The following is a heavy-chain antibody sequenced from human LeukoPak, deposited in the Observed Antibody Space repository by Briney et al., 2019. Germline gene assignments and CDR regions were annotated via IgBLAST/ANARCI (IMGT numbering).Heavy chain of an antibody. V-gene: IGHV3-21*01. D-gene: IGHD6-19*01. CDR2: ISSSSSYI. J-gene: IGHJ4*02. Sequence: GGSLRLSCAASGFTFSSYSMNWVRQAPGKGLEWVSSISSSSSYIYYADSVKGRFTISRDNAKNSLYLQMNSLRAEDTAVYYCARESRIAVAGTEYYWGQGTLVTVSS. CDR1: GFTFSSYS. CDR3: ARESRIAVAGTEYY.